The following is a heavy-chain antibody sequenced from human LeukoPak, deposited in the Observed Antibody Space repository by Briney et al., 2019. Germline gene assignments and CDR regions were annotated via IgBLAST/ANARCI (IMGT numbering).Heavy chain of an antibody. CDR2: ISYDGSNK. V-gene: IGHV3-30*18. J-gene: IGHJ5*02. Sequence: GGSLRLSCAASGFTFSNYAMHWVRQAPGKGLEWVAVISYDGSNKYYADSVQGRFTISRDSSKNTLYLQMNSLRAEDTAVYYCAKVRLAYCGGDCSFDPWGEGTLVSVS. D-gene: IGHD2-21*02. CDR1: GFTFSNYA. CDR3: AKVRLAYCGGDCSFDP.